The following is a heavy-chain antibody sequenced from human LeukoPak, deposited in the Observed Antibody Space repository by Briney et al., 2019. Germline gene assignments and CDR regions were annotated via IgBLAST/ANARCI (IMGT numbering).Heavy chain of an antibody. CDR2: ISSSGSTI. J-gene: IGHJ6*04. D-gene: IGHD6-13*01. CDR3: ARNLSAAGTWYYYYYGMDV. V-gene: IGHV3-48*03. Sequence: GGSLRLSCAASGFTFSSYEMNWVRQAPGKGLEWVSYISSSGSTIYYADSVKGRFTISRDNAKNSLYLQMNSLRAEDTAVYYCARNLSAAGTWYYYYYGMDVWGKGTTVTVSS. CDR1: GFTFSSYE.